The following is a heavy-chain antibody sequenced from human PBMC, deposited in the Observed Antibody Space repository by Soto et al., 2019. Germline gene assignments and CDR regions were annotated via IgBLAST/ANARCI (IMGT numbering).Heavy chain of an antibody. CDR2: IYYSGST. CDR3: ARAQIRDYYYYYMDV. CDR1: GGSISSYY. Sequence: QVQLQESGPGVVKPSETLSLTCTVSGGSISSYYWSWIRQPPGKGLEWIGYIYYSGSTNYNPSLKSRVTISVDTSKNQFSLKLSSVTAADTAVYYCARAQIRDYYYYYMDVWGKGTTVTVSS. V-gene: IGHV4-59*01. J-gene: IGHJ6*03.